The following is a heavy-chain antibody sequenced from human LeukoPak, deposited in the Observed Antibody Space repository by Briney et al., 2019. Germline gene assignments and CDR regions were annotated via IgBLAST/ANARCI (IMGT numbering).Heavy chain of an antibody. D-gene: IGHD3-10*01. V-gene: IGHV4-39*07. CDR2: IYHSGST. Sequence: PSETLSLTCTVSGGSISSSSYYWGWIRQPPGKGLEWIGSIYHSGSTYYNPSLKSRVTISVDTSKNQFSLKLSSVTAADTAVYYRARDAENHLFYGSGSPKFDPWGQGTLVTVSS. CDR1: GGSISSSSYY. J-gene: IGHJ5*02. CDR3: ARDAENHLFYGSGSPKFDP.